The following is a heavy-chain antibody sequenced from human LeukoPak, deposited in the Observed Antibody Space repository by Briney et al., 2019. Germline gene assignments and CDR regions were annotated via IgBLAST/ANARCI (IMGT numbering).Heavy chain of an antibody. Sequence: PSETQSLTCTVSGGSISSGDYYWSWIRQPPGKGLEWIGYIYYSGSTYYNPSLKSRVTISVDTSKNQFSLKLNSVTAADTAVYYCAREGYSYGYQFYFQHWGQGTLVTVSS. CDR1: GGSISSGDYY. D-gene: IGHD5-18*01. J-gene: IGHJ1*01. CDR3: AREGYSYGYQFYFQH. V-gene: IGHV4-30-4*01. CDR2: IYYSGST.